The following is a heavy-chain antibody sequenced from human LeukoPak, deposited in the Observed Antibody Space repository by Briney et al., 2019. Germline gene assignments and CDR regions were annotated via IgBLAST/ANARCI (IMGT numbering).Heavy chain of an antibody. Sequence: ASVKISCKVCGYTFTDYYMHWVQQAPGKGLEWMGLVDPEDGETIYAEKFQGRVTITADASTDTAYTELSSLRSEDTAVYYCATEEILRFLEWERPFDYWGQGTLVTVSS. V-gene: IGHV1-69-2*01. CDR3: ATEEILRFLEWERPFDY. J-gene: IGHJ4*02. CDR2: VDPEDGET. CDR1: GYTFTDYY. D-gene: IGHD3-3*01.